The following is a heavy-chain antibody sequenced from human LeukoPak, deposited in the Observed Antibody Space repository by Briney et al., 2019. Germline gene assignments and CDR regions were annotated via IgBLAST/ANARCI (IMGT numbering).Heavy chain of an antibody. J-gene: IGHJ4*02. CDR1: GYTFTGSY. Sequence: ASVKVSCPASGYTFTGSYMHWVRQAPGPGLEWMGWINPNSGGTNYAQKFQGRVTMTRDTSISTAYMELSRLRSDDTAVYYCARVDEYYCDSSGYLPDYWGQGTLVTVSS. V-gene: IGHV1-2*02. CDR3: ARVDEYYCDSSGYLPDY. D-gene: IGHD3-22*01. CDR2: INPNSGGT.